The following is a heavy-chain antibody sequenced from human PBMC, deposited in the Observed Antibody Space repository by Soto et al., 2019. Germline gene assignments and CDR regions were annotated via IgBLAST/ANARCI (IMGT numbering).Heavy chain of an antibody. V-gene: IGHV5-10-1*01. Sequence: GESLKISCETSGYSFTSYWINWVRQMPGKGLEWMGRIDPSDSYTEFNPSFQGHVTMSVDTSLSAAYLQWSSLKASDTAIYYCERLTTTVLIAFWGQGTLVTVSS. D-gene: IGHD4-17*01. J-gene: IGHJ1*01. CDR2: IDPSDSYT. CDR3: ERLTTTVLIAF. CDR1: GYSFTSYW.